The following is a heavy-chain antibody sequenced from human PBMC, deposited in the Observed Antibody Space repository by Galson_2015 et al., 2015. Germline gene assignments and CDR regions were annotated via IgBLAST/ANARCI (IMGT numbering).Heavy chain of an antibody. J-gene: IGHJ4*02. CDR3: ARDFIGEQWGVGFDY. D-gene: IGHD6-19*01. CDR2: ISSSGSTI. Sequence: SLRLSCAASGFTFSSYDMNWVRQAPGKGLEWVSYISSSGSTIYYADSVKGRFTISRDNAKDSLYLQMNSLRAEDTAVYYCARDFIGEQWGVGFDYGGQGTLVPVSS. V-gene: IGHV3-48*03. CDR1: GFTFSSYD.